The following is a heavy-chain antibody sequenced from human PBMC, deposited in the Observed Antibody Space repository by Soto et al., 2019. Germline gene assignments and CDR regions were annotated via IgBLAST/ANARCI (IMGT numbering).Heavy chain of an antibody. CDR3: ARGPPNWGFDS. D-gene: IGHD7-27*01. Sequence: QVQLVQSGGEVKKPGASVKVSCKASGYTFTSYDINWVREASGQGLEWMGWMSPKSGNTGYAQKFQGRVTMTRSTSISTAYMELSSLTSEDTAVYYCARGPPNWGFDSWGQGTLVTVSS. J-gene: IGHJ4*02. CDR1: GYTFTSYD. V-gene: IGHV1-8*01. CDR2: MSPKSGNT.